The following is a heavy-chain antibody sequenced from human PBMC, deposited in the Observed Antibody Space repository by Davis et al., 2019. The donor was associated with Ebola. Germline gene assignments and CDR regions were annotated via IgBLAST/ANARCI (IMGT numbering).Heavy chain of an antibody. CDR1: GGSISSYY. CDR2: IYYSGST. J-gene: IGHJ4*02. CDR3: ARLVAQYDSDAYAYFDF. V-gene: IGHV4-59*01. D-gene: IGHD3-16*01. Sequence: MPSETLSLTCTVSGGSISSYYWSWIRQPPGKGLEWIGYIYYSGSTNYNPSLKSRVTISVDTSKNQFSLKLSSVTAADTAVYYCARLVAQYDSDAYAYFDFWGQGIQVTVSS.